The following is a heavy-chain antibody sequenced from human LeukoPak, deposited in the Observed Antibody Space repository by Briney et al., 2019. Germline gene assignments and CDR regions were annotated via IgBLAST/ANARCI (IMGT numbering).Heavy chain of an antibody. CDR1: GFTFSSYG. CDR3: ARSTHSGWGGYYFDY. CDR2: IWYDGSNK. Sequence: GRSLRLSCAASGFTFSSYGMHWVRQAPGKGLEWVAVIWYDGSNKYYADSVKGRFTISRDNAKNTLYLQMNSLRAEDTAVYYCARSTHSGWGGYYFDYWGQGTLVTVSS. J-gene: IGHJ4*02. D-gene: IGHD6-19*01. V-gene: IGHV3-33*01.